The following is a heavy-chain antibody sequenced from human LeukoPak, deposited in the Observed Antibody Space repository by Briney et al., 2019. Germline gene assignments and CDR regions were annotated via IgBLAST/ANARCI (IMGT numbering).Heavy chain of an antibody. CDR1: GGTFSSYA. CDR3: ASGGSSSWYLFGMDV. Sequence: ASVKVSCKASGGTFSSYAISWVRQAPGQGLEWKGRIIPILGIANYAQKFQGRVTITADESTSTAYMELSSLRSEDTAVYYCASGGSSSWYLFGMDVWGQGTTVTVSS. V-gene: IGHV1-69*04. CDR2: IIPILGIA. D-gene: IGHD6-13*01. J-gene: IGHJ6*02.